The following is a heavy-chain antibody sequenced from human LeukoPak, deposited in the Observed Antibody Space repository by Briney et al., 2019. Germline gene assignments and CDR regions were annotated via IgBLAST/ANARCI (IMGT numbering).Heavy chain of an antibody. J-gene: IGHJ6*02. CDR3: ASVVPAAIPGDYYYGMDV. CDR1: GYTFTSYD. CDR2: MNPNSGNT. Sequence: EASVKVSCKASGYTFTSYDINWVRQATGQGLEWMGWMNPNSGNTGYAQKFQGRVTMTRNTSISTAYMELSSLRSEDTAVYYCASVVPAAIPGDYYYGMDVWGQGTTVTVSS. D-gene: IGHD2-2*02. V-gene: IGHV1-8*01.